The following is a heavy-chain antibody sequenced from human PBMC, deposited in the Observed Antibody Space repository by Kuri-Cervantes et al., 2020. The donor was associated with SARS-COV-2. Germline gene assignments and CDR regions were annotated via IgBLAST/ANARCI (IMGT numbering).Heavy chain of an antibody. CDR1: GFTFSSYA. Sequence: GESLKISCAASGFTFSSYAMSWVRQAPGKGLEWVSAISGSGDNTYYADSVKGRLIISRDNSKNTLYLQMNSLRAEDTAVYYCAKDFGISQRRFGVVNALFDYWGQGTLVTVSS. CDR3: AKDFGISQRRFGVVNALFDY. D-gene: IGHD3-3*01. CDR2: ISGSGDNT. J-gene: IGHJ4*02. V-gene: IGHV3-23*01.